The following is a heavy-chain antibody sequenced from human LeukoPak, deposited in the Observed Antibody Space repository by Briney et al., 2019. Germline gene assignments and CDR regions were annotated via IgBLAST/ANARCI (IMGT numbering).Heavy chain of an antibody. D-gene: IGHD3-10*01. Sequence: PSQTLSLTCTVSGGSISSGGYYWSWIRQHPGKGLEWIGHIYYSGSTYYNPSLKSRVTISVDTSKNQFSLKLSSVTAADTAVYYCATGKSPDAFDIWGQGKMVTVSS. CDR3: ATGKSPDAFDI. J-gene: IGHJ3*02. CDR1: GGSISSGGYY. CDR2: IYYSGST. V-gene: IGHV4-31*03.